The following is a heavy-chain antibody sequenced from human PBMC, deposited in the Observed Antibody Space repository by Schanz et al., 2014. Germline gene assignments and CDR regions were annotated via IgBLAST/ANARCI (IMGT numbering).Heavy chain of an antibody. CDR1: GYSFTTYG. Sequence: QVQLVQSAPEVKKPGASVKVSCKASGYSFTTYGLNWVRQAPGQGPEWMGWIIAFDDKTDYAQNFQGRLIMTTDTSTTTVYMELRGLRSDDTAVYYCARETTIITGGAFDVWGQGTMVTVSS. D-gene: IGHD3-9*01. CDR2: IIAFDDKT. J-gene: IGHJ3*01. V-gene: IGHV1-18*01. CDR3: ARETTIITGGAFDV.